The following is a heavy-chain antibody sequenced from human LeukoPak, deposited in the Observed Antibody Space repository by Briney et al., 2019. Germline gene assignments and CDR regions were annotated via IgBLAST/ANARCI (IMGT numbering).Heavy chain of an antibody. CDR2: IYYSGST. CDR1: GGSISSSSYY. J-gene: IGHJ4*02. V-gene: IGHV4-61*05. Sequence: SETLSLTCTVSGGSISSSSYYWSWIRQPPGKGLEWIGYIYYSGSTNYNPSLKSRVTISVDTSKNQFSLKLSSVTAADTAVYYCARHSSVEVRGVIVYYFDYWGQGTLVTVSS. D-gene: IGHD3-10*01. CDR3: ARHSSVEVRGVIVYYFDY.